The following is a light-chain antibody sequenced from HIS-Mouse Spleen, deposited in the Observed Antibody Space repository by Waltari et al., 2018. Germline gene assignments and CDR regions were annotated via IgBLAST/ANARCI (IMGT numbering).Light chain of an antibody. CDR2: EVS. CDR3: SSYAGSKIVV. Sequence: QSALTQPPSASGSPGQSVTISCTGTSSDVGGYNYVSWYQQHPGKAPKLMIYEVSKRPSGVPDRFPGSKSGNPASLTVSGLQAEDEAAYYCSSYAGSKIVVFGGGTKLTVL. J-gene: IGLJ2*01. CDR1: SSDVGGYNY. V-gene: IGLV2-8*01.